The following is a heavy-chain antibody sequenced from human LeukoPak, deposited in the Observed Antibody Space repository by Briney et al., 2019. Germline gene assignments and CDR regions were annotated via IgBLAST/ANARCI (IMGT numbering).Heavy chain of an antibody. CDR1: GFTFSTSW. J-gene: IGHJ4*02. CDR2: IKEDGSEK. D-gene: IGHD6-19*01. V-gene: IGHV3-7*01. CDR3: TRDSGRFRLDY. Sequence: GGSLRLSCASSGFTFSTSWMNLVRQAPGKGLESVASIKEDGSEKYYVDSVKGRLTVSRNNAKNSLYLQMNSLRVEDTAVYYCTRDSGRFRLDYWGQGILVTVSS.